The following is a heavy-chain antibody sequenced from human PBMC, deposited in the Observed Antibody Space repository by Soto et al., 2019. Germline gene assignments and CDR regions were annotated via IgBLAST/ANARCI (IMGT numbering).Heavy chain of an antibody. CDR2: INGVGSVS. Sequence: GGSLRLSCAASGFSFSSYSMNWVRQAPGKGLEWVSAINGVGSVSVYADSVKGRFTISRDNSENTLYLQMNNLRADDTAVYHCAKRFCGGSGCRYFDSWGQGTLVTVSS. J-gene: IGHJ4*02. CDR1: GFSFSSYS. CDR3: AKRFCGGSGCRYFDS. V-gene: IGHV3-23*01. D-gene: IGHD2-21*01.